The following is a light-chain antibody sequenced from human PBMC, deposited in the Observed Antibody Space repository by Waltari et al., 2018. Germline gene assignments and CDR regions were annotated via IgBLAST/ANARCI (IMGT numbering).Light chain of an antibody. CDR3: QSYDSSLSGSVV. CDR1: SSNIGAGYD. V-gene: IGLV1-40*01. CDR2: GIN. Sequence: QSVLTQSPSVSGAPGQRVTISCTGSSSNIGAGYDVHWYQHLPGTAPKLLIYGINNRPSGVPDRFSGSKSGTSASLAITGLQAEDEANYYCQSYDSSLSGSVVFGGGTKLTVL. J-gene: IGLJ2*01.